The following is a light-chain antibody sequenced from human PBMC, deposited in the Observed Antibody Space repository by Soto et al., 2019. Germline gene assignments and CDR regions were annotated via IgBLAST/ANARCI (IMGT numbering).Light chain of an antibody. Sequence: QSALTQPASVSGSPGQAITISCTGTSSDVGGYNYVSWYQQHPGKAPKLMIYDVNNRPSGVSNRFSGSKSGNTASLTISGLQAEDEADYYCTSYISSSALVFGGGTKLTVL. CDR3: TSYISSSALV. CDR1: SSDVGGYNY. J-gene: IGLJ2*01. V-gene: IGLV2-14*01. CDR2: DVN.